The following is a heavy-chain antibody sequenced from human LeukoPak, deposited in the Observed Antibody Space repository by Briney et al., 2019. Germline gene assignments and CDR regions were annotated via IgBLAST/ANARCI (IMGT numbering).Heavy chain of an antibody. CDR2: IYYSGST. D-gene: IGHD3-10*01. V-gene: IGHV4-59*01. CDR3: AREHYYGSGSYYNVNWFDP. J-gene: IGHJ5*02. CDR1: GGSISSYY. Sequence: SETLSLTCTVSGGSISSYYWSWIRQPPGKGLEWIGYIYYSGSTNYNPSLKSRVTISVDTSKNQFSLKLSSVTAADAAVYYCAREHYYGSGSYYNVNWFDPWGQGTLDTVSS.